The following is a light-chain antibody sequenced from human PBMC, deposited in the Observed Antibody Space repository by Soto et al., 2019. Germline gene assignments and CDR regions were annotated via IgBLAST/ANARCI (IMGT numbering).Light chain of an antibody. J-gene: IGLJ2*01. CDR1: SNDVGRYNL. Sequence: QSVLTQPASVSGSPEQSITISCTGTSNDVGRYNLVSWYQQHPGKAPKVMIYEVSKRPSGVPDRFSGSKSGNTASLTVSGLQVEDEADYYCSSFEASNNLLFGGGTKLTVL. V-gene: IGLV2-8*01. CDR2: EVS. CDR3: SSFEASNNLL.